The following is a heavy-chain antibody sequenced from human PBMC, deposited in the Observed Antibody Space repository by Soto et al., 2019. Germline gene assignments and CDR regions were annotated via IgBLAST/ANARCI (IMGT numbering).Heavy chain of an antibody. V-gene: IGHV4-59*08. CDR1: DGSISSYY. D-gene: IGHD1-7*01. CDR3: ARHISSGTNVAAIRSFDP. Sequence: QVQLQESGPGLVKPSETLSLTCTVSDGSISSYYWSWIRQPPGKGLEWIGYIYYSGSTNYNPSLKSRITISSDTSKNQVSLKLSSVTAADTALYYCARHISSGTNVAAIRSFDPWGQGTLVAVSS. CDR2: IYYSGST. J-gene: IGHJ5*02.